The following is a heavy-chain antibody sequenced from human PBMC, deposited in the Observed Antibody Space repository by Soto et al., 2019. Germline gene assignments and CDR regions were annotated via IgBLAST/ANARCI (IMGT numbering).Heavy chain of an antibody. J-gene: IGHJ3*02. CDR3: AKGRSSWYGDAFDI. D-gene: IGHD6-13*01. Sequence: EVQLLESGGGLVQPGGSLRLSCVASGFTFSSYAMSWVRQAPGKGLEWVSGISGSDDRTYYADSVKGRLTISRDNSKNTLYLQMNSLRAEDTAVYYCAKGRSSWYGDAFDIWGQGTMVTVSS. V-gene: IGHV3-23*01. CDR2: ISGSDDRT. CDR1: GFTFSSYA.